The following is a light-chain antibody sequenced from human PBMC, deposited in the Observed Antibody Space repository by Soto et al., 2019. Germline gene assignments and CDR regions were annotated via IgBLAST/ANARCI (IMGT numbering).Light chain of an antibody. Sequence: ELALTNAPSALSLSPGERATFSGGTSQSVSSTQLAWYQQKPGQAPRLLIHDASSRATGIPDRFTGSGSGTDFTLTITTLEPEDFAVYYCQQYGSSPRTFGLGTKVDIK. CDR3: QQYGSSPRT. V-gene: IGKV3-20*01. J-gene: IGKJ1*01. CDR1: QSVSSTQ. CDR2: DAS.